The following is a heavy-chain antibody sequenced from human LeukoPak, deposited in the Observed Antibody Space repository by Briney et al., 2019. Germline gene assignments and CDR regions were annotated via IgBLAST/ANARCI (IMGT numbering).Heavy chain of an antibody. CDR2: INPNSGGT. V-gene: IGHV1-2*02. J-gene: IGHJ4*02. D-gene: IGHD6-19*01. Sequence: ASVKVSCKASGYTFTGYYMHWGRHAPGEGLEWMGWINPNSGGTNYAQKFQGRVTMTRVTSISTAYMELSRLRSDDTAVYYRARSPAYSSEGIWYYFDYWGQGTLVTVSS. CDR1: GYTFTGYY. CDR3: ARSPAYSSEGIWYYFDY.